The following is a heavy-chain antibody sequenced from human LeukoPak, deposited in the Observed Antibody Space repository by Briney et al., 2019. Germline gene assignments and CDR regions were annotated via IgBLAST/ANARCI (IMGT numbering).Heavy chain of an antibody. CDR2: IYYSGST. J-gene: IGHJ4*02. CDR1: GGSISSSSYY. V-gene: IGHV4-39*07. CDR3: ARVSEMATLY. D-gene: IGHD5-24*01. Sequence: PSETLSLTCTVSGGSISSSSYYWGWIRQPPGKGLEWIGSIYYSGSTYYNPSLKSRVTISVDTSKNQFSLKLSTVTATDTAVYYCARVSEMATLYWGQGTLVTVSS.